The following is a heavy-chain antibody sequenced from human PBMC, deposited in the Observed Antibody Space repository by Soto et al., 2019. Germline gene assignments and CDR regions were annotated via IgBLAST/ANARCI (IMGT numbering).Heavy chain of an antibody. CDR2: IIRIVGTP. Sequence: QVQLVQSGAEVKKPGSSVKVSCKASGGTFSSYAINWVRQAPGQGLEWMGGIIRIVGTPDYAQRIKGGVTITDNASTSTAYMELSSPRAEAAAEYYGTRQGSNEYYCCGRALWAHATTVPVTS. CDR3: TRQGSNEYYCCGRAL. D-gene: IGHD3-10*01. J-gene: IGHJ6*02. CDR1: GGTFSSYA. V-gene: IGHV1-69*12.